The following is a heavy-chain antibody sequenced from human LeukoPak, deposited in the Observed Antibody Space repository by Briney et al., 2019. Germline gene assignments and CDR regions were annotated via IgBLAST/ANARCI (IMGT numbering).Heavy chain of an antibody. CDR1: GYSFTTYL. J-gene: IGHJ2*01. CDR2: IHPGDSGA. Sequence: GESLKISCKGSGYSFTTYLIAWVRQMPGKGLEWMGIIHPGDSGARYSPSFQGQVTVSVDRSINTAYLQWSSLKASDTAMYYCARQYYDILAGYYKGWYFDLWGRGTLVTVSS. D-gene: IGHD3-9*01. CDR3: ARQYYDILAGYYKGWYFDL. V-gene: IGHV5-51*01.